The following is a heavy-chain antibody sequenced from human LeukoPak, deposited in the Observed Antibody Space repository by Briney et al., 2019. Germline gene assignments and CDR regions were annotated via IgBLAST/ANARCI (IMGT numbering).Heavy chain of an antibody. V-gene: IGHV1-69*05. J-gene: IGHJ3*02. CDR3: ARGKGVYSSSLDDAFDI. Sequence: SVKVSCKASGGTFSSYAISWVRQAPGQGLEWMGGIIPIFGTANYAQKFQGRVTITTDESTSTAYMELSSLRSEDTAVYYCARGKGVYSSSLDDAFDIWGQGTMVTVSS. D-gene: IGHD6-6*01. CDR2: IIPIFGTA. CDR1: GGTFSSYA.